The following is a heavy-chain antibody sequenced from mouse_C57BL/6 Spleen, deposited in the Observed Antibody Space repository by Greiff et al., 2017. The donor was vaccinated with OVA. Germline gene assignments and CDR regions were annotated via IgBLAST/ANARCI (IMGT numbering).Heavy chain of an antibody. D-gene: IGHD4-1*02. CDR2: IRNKANGYTT. Sequence: EVMLVESGGGLVQPGGSLSLSCAASGFTFTDYYMSWVRQPPGKALEWLGFIRNKANGYTTEYSASVKGRFTISRDNSQSILYLQMNALRAEDSATYYCARYSPPTGTGTLDYWGQGTTLTVSS. J-gene: IGHJ2*01. CDR3: ARYSPPTGTGTLDY. CDR1: GFTFTDYY. V-gene: IGHV7-3*01.